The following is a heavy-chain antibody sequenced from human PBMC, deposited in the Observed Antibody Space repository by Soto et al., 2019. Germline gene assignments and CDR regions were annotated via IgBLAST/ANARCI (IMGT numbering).Heavy chain of an antibody. CDR3: ARGEQQQLVLDWFDP. D-gene: IGHD6-13*01. CDR1: GYTFTSYG. CDR2: ISAYNGNT. V-gene: IGHV1-18*04. Sequence: SVKVSCKASGYTFTSYGISWVRQAPGQGLEWMGWISAYNGNTNYAQKLQGRVTMTTDTSTSTAYMELRSLRSDDTAVYYCARGEQQQLVLDWFDPWGQGTLVTVSS. J-gene: IGHJ5*02.